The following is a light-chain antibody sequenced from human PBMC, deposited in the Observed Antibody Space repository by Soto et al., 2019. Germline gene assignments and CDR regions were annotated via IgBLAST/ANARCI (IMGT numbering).Light chain of an antibody. J-gene: IGLJ2*01. V-gene: IGLV1-47*01. CDR3: AAWDDRLSGVV. Sequence: QSVLTQPPSASGAPGQRVTISWSGSTSSIGRDNVYWYQHLPGTTPQLLIYRNNQRPSGVPDRFSGFKSGTSASLAISGLRSEDESDYYCAAWDDRLSGVVFGGGTKLTVL. CDR1: TSSIGRDN. CDR2: RNN.